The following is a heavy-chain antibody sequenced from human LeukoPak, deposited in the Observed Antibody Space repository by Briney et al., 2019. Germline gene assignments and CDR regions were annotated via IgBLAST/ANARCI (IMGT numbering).Heavy chain of an antibody. D-gene: IGHD6-13*01. J-gene: IGHJ6*03. CDR2: IYYSGST. CDR3: ARGLFWSSSSYMDV. V-gene: IGHV4-39*07. Sequence: PSETLSLTCTVCGGSISSSSYYWGWIRQPPGKGLEWIGSIYYSGSTYYNPSLKSRVTISVDTSKNQLFLKLNSVTAADTAVYYCARGLFWSSSSYMDVWGNGTTVTVSS. CDR1: GGSISSSSYY.